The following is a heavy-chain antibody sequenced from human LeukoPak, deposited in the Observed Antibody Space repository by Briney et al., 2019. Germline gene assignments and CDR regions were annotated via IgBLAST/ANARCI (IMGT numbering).Heavy chain of an antibody. Sequence: GGSLRLSCAASGFTFSSYSMNWVRQAPGKGLEWVSSISSSSSYIYYADSVKGRFTISRDNAKNSLYLQMNSLRAEDTAVYYCARAPAYYYDRSAWGYWGQGTLVTVSS. CDR3: ARAPAYYYDRSAWGY. J-gene: IGHJ4*02. CDR2: ISSSSSYI. CDR1: GFTFSSYS. D-gene: IGHD3-22*01. V-gene: IGHV3-21*01.